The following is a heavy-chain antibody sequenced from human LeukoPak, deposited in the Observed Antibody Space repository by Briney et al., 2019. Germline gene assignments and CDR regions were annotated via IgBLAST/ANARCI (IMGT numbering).Heavy chain of an antibody. J-gene: IGHJ6*02. CDR3: ARDRITMVRGALRYYGMDV. Sequence: SETLSLTCTVSGGSINNYYWSWIRQPPGKGLEWIGYIYYSGSTNYNPSLKSRVTISVDTSKNQFSLKLNSVTAAYTAVYYCARDRITMVRGALRYYGMDVWGQGTTATVSS. CDR1: GGSINNYY. D-gene: IGHD3-10*01. V-gene: IGHV4-59*01. CDR2: IYYSGST.